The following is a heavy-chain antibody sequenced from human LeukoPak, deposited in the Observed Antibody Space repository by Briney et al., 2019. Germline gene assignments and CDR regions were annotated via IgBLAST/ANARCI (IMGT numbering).Heavy chain of an antibody. V-gene: IGHV3-74*01. CDR1: GFTFSPVW. CDR2: IINDGSYT. J-gene: IGHJ4*02. CDR3: AKDSSSDGILDY. D-gene: IGHD6-6*01. Sequence: GGSLRLSCAASGFTFSPVWMHWVRQAPGKGLMWVSHIINDGSYTTYADSVKGRFTISRDNAKNTLYLQMNSLRAEDTAVYYCAKDSSSDGILDYWGQGTLVTVSS.